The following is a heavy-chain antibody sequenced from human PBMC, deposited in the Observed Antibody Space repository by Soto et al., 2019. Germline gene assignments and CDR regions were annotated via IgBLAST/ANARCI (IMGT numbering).Heavy chain of an antibody. V-gene: IGHV4-34*01. Sequence: SETLSLTCAVYGGSFSGYYWSWIRQPPGKGLEWIGEINHSGSTNYNPSLKSRVTISVDTSKNQFTLKLSSVTAADTAVYYCAKRKASGKQLGNWFDPWGQGTLVTVSS. D-gene: IGHD6-6*01. CDR1: GGSFSGYY. CDR2: INHSGST. CDR3: AKRKASGKQLGNWFDP. J-gene: IGHJ5*01.